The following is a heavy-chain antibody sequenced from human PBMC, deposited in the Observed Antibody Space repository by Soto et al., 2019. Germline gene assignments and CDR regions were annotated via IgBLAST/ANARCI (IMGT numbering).Heavy chain of an antibody. Sequence: VASVKVSCKASGYTFTSYAMHWVRQAPGQRLEWMGWINAGNGNTKYSQKFQGRVTITRDTSASTAYMELSSLRSEDTAVYYCARESLNTYYDFWSGYYAAWYYYYMDVWGKGTTVTVSS. CDR2: INAGNGNT. CDR1: GYTFTSYA. D-gene: IGHD3-3*01. CDR3: ARESLNTYYDFWSGYYAAWYYYYMDV. V-gene: IGHV1-3*01. J-gene: IGHJ6*03.